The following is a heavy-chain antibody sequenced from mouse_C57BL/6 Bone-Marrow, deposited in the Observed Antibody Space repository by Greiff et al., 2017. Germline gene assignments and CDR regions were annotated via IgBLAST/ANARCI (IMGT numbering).Heavy chain of an antibody. Sequence: EVKLVESGGGLVQPGGSLKLSCAASGFTFSDYGMAWVRQAPRKGPEGVAFISNLAYSIYYADTVTGRFTISRENAKNTLYLEMSSLRSEDTAMYYCARHAYYSNYGFAYWGQGTLVTVSA. V-gene: IGHV5-15*01. CDR1: GFTFSDYG. D-gene: IGHD2-5*01. CDR2: ISNLAYSI. CDR3: ARHAYYSNYGFAY. J-gene: IGHJ3*01.